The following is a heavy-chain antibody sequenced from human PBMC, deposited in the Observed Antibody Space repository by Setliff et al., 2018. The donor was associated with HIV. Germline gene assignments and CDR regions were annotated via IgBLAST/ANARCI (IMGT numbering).Heavy chain of an antibody. CDR2: INTNTGNP. D-gene: IGHD2-15*01. Sequence: ASVKVSCKASGYTFTSYALNWVRQAPGQGLEWMGWINTNTGNPTCAQGFTGRFVFSLDTSVSTAYLQISSLKAEDTAVYYCAREGGGNAAGGAFDIWGQGTMVTVSS. CDR3: AREGGGNAAGGAFDI. J-gene: IGHJ3*02. CDR1: GYTFTSYA. V-gene: IGHV7-4-1*02.